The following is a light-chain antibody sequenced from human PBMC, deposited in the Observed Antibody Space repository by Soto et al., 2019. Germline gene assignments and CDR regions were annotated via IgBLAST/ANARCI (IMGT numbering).Light chain of an antibody. CDR2: NCS. CDR1: QILVFRDRNTY. Sequence: VVMTQAALSLPVTLGHGASISCRSRQILVFRDRNTYLSGIHQGPGHSPMRLSHNCSHPDSGVPDRFSGSRSGTDFTLKISRVGTEDVGVYYCMQGTYWPPYTFGQGTRLEI. V-gene: IGKV2-30*01. J-gene: IGKJ5*01. CDR3: MQGTYWPPYT.